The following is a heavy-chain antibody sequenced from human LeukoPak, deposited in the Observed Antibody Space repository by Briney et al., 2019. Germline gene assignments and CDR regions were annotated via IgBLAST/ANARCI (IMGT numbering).Heavy chain of an antibody. CDR1: GGSISSSSYY. CDR3: ARNGLRYWYFDL. CDR2: IYYSGST. J-gene: IGHJ2*01. D-gene: IGHD2-8*01. Sequence: NPSETLSLTCTVSGGSISSSSYYWGWIRQPPGKGLEWIGSIYYSGSTYYNPSLKSRVTISVDTSKNQFSLKLSSVTAADTAVYYCARNGLRYWYFDLWGRGTLVTVSS. V-gene: IGHV4-39*01.